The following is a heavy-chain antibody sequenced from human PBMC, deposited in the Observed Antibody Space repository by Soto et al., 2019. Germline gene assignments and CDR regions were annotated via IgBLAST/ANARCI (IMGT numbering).Heavy chain of an antibody. CDR2: ISGSGGST. CDR3: AKDRSSGWYSVYFDY. V-gene: IGHV3-23*01. Sequence: PGGSLRLSCAASGFTFSDYYMSWIRQAPGKGLEWVSAISGSGGSTYYADSVKGRFTISRDNSKNTLYLQMNSLRAEDTAVYYCAKDRSSGWYSVYFDYWGQGTLVTVSS. CDR1: GFTFSDYY. D-gene: IGHD6-19*01. J-gene: IGHJ4*02.